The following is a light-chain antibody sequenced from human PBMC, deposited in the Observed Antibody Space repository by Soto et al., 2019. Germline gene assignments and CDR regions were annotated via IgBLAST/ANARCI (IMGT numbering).Light chain of an antibody. Sequence: QLVLTQPPSVSAAPRQRVTISCSGSSSNIGNNAVNWYQQLPGKAPKLLIYYDDLLPSGVSDRFSGSKSGTSASLAISGLQSEDEADYYCAAWDDSLNGPVFGGGTQLTVL. V-gene: IGLV1-36*01. J-gene: IGLJ2*01. CDR2: YDD. CDR3: AAWDDSLNGPV. CDR1: SSNIGNNA.